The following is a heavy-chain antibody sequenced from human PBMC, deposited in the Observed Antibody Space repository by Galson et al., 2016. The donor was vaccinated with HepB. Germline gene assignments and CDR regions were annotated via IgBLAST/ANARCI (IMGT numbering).Heavy chain of an antibody. CDR2: IYYSGST. J-gene: IGHJ4*02. Sequence: SETLSLTCTVSGGSISNYYWSWIRQPPGKGLEWIGDIYYSGSTNYNPSLKSRVTISVDTSKNQFSLNLIPVTAADTAVYYCASVISGSDFWSGYFTYYFDYWGQGTLVTVSS. CDR1: GGSISNYY. CDR3: ASVISGSDFWSGYFTYYFDY. D-gene: IGHD3-3*01. V-gene: IGHV4-59*01.